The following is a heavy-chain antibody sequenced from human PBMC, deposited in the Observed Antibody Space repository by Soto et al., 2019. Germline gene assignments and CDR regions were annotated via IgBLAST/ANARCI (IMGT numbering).Heavy chain of an antibody. CDR2: VYHSGAT. CDR1: GDSIIGTGW. CDR3: GRNGCDSLDV. V-gene: IGHV4-4*02. J-gene: IGHJ6*02. D-gene: IGHD2-21*02. Sequence: QVQLQESGPGLVRPSGTLSLTCAVSGDSIIGTGWWSWVRQSPGKGLDWIGEVYHSGATNYNPSLKSRVTISVDTSRNQFSLTLGSVTAADTAVSYRGRNGCDSLDVWGQGTTVTVSS.